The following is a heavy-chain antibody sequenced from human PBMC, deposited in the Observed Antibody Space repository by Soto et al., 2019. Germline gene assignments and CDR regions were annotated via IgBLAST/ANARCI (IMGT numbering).Heavy chain of an antibody. CDR2: IKQDGSEK. CDR3: ARDIEAGEEYYYYYYMDV. Sequence: EVQLVESGGGLVQPGGSLRLSCAASGFTFSSYWMSWVRQAPGKGLEWVANIKQDGSEKYYVDSVKGRFTISRDNAKNSLYLQMNSLRAEDTAMYYCARDIEAGEEYYYYYYMDVWGKGTTVTVSS. V-gene: IGHV3-7*01. CDR1: GFTFSSYW. D-gene: IGHD6-13*01. J-gene: IGHJ6*03.